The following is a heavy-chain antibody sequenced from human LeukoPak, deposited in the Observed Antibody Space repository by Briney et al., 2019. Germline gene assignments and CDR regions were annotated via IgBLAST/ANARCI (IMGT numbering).Heavy chain of an antibody. CDR2: ISGSGDST. CDR1: GFTFSSYA. CDR3: AKGGQQLASTYFDY. Sequence: GGSLRLSCAASGFTFSSYAVSWVRQAPGKGLEWVSVISGSGDSTYYADSVKGRFTISRDNSKNTLYLQMNSLRAEDTAVYYCAKGGQQLASTYFDYWGQGTLVTVSS. J-gene: IGHJ4*02. V-gene: IGHV3-23*01. D-gene: IGHD6-13*01.